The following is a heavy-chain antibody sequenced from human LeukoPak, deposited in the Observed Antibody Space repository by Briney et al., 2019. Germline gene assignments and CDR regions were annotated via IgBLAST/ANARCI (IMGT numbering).Heavy chain of an antibody. CDR2: IWYDGSNK. D-gene: IGHD2-15*01. CDR3: AKGYCSGGSCYTPAGLDY. V-gene: IGHV3-33*06. CDR1: GSTFSSYG. J-gene: IGHJ4*02. Sequence: GGSLRLSCAASGSTFSSYGMHWVRQAPGKGLEWVAVIWYDGSNKYYADSVKGRFTISRDNSKNTLYLQMNNLRAEDTAVYYCAKGYCSGGSCYTPAGLDYWGQGTLVTVSS.